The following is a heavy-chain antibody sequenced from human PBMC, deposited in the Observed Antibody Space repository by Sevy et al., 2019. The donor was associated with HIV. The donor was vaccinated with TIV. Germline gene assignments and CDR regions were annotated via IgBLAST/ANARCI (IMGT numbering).Heavy chain of an antibody. Sequence: SETLSLTCAASGYSISSRYYWGWVRQPPGKRLGGIASMYYSGSTYYNPSLRSRVTISLDTSENQFSLKLTSVTAADTAVYYCASDITSNWLFFDYWGQGILVTVSS. CDR2: MYYSGST. D-gene: IGHD6-13*01. J-gene: IGHJ4*02. CDR1: GYSISSRYY. V-gene: IGHV4-38-2*01. CDR3: ASDITSNWLFFDY.